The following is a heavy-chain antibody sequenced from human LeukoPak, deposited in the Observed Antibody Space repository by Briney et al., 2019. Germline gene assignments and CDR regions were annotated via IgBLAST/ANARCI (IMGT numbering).Heavy chain of an antibody. Sequence: SETLSLTCTVSGGSISSSSYYWGWIRQPPGKGLEWIGSIYYSGSTYYNSSLKSRVTISVDTSKNQFSLKLSSVTAADTAVYYCASLAGLHQAAFDIWGQGTMVTVSS. V-gene: IGHV4-39*01. CDR2: IYYSGST. CDR1: GGSISSSSYY. CDR3: ASLAGLHQAAFDI. D-gene: IGHD5/OR15-5a*01. J-gene: IGHJ3*02.